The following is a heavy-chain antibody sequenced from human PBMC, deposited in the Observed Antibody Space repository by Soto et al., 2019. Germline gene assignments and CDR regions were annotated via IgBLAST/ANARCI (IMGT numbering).Heavy chain of an antibody. CDR2: ISYDGSIK. Sequence: VQLLESGGGVVQPGTSLRLSCAASGSTFSAYGMHWVRQAPGKGLEWVAVISYDGSIKYHADSVKGRLTISRDNSKNTLYLQMISLRAEDTAVYYCVRDAGYSSGGRYYYYGMDVWGQGTTVTVSS. D-gene: IGHD6-19*01. J-gene: IGHJ6*02. CDR3: VRDAGYSSGGRYYYYGMDV. V-gene: IGHV3-30*03. CDR1: GSTFSAYG.